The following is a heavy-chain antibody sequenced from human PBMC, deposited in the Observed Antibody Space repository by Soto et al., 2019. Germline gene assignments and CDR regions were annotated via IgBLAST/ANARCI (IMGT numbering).Heavy chain of an antibody. V-gene: IGHV1-18*01. J-gene: IGHJ4*02. CDR2: ISAYNGDTET. CDR3: AREAAVMAAAGPDY. Sequence: QVQLVQSGAEVKKPGASVKVSCKASGYTFSTYGISWVRQAPGQGLEWMGWISAYNGDTETNYAQKFQGRVPMTTDTSTSAAYMELRNLRSDDTAVYYCAREAAVMAAAGPDYWGQGTLVTVSS. D-gene: IGHD6-13*01. CDR1: GYTFSTYG.